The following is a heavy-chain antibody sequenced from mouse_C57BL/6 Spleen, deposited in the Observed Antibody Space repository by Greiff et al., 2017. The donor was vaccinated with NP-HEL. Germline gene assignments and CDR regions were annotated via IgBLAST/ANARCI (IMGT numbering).Heavy chain of an antibody. V-gene: IGHV1-82*01. Sequence: VKLVESGPELVKPGASVKISCKASGYAFSSSWMNWVKQRPGKGLEWIGRIYPGDGDTNYNGKFKGKATLTADKSSSTAYMQLSSLTSEDSAVYFCARGVGSEKGVFDYWGQGTTLTVSS. CDR2: IYPGDGDT. J-gene: IGHJ2*01. D-gene: IGHD1-1*01. CDR1: GYAFSSSW. CDR3: ARGVGSEKGVFDY.